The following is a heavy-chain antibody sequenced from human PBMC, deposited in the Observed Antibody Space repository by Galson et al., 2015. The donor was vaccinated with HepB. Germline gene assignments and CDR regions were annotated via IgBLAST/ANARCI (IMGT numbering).Heavy chain of an antibody. Sequence: QVQLQESGPGLVKPSETLSLTCTVSGGSISSYYWSWIRQPPGKGLEWIGYIYYSGSTNYNPSLKSRVTISLDTSKNQFSLKLSSVTASDTAVYYCATSPAYSDIYWFDPWGQGTLITVSS. V-gene: IGHV4-59*08. D-gene: IGHD3-22*01. CDR2: IYYSGST. J-gene: IGHJ5*02. CDR1: GGSISSYY. CDR3: ATSPAYSDIYWFDP.